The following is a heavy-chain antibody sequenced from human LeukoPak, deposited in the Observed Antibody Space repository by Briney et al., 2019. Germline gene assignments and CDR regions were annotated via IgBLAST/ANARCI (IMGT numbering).Heavy chain of an antibody. CDR1: GFTFSSYS. D-gene: IGHD3-10*01. V-gene: IGHV3-48*04. J-gene: IGHJ4*02. Sequence: GGSLRLSCAASGFTFSSYSMNWVRQAPGKGLEWVSYISSSSSTIYYADSVKGRFTISRDNAKNSLYLQMNSLRAEDTAVYYCARELTMVRGALDYWGQGTLVTVSS. CDR3: ARELTMVRGALDY. CDR2: ISSSSSTI.